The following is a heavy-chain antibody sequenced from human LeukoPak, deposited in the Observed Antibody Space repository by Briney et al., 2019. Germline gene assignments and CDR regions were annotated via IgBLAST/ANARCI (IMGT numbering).Heavy chain of an antibody. CDR3: ARRTNPQQKRSYYNMDV. D-gene: IGHD1-1*01. CDR2: MNPNSGNT. Sequence: ASVKVSCKASGYTFTSYDINWVRQATGQGLEWMGWMNPNSGNTGYAQKFQGRVTITRNTSISTAYMELSSLRSEDTAVYYCARRTNPQQKRSYYNMDVWGKGTTATVS. J-gene: IGHJ6*03. CDR1: GYTFTSYD. V-gene: IGHV1-8*03.